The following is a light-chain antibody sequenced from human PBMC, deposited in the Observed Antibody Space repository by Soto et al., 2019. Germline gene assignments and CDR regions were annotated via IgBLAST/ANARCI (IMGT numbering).Light chain of an antibody. J-gene: IGKJ4*01. Sequence: EIVVTQSPATLSVSPGERATLSCRASQSVGNNFAWYQQKPGQAPRLLIFATSTRATGVPARFSGSGSGTEVTLTISSLQSEDFAVYYCQQYGDWPLTVGGGAKVEIE. CDR3: QQYGDWPLT. CDR1: QSVGNN. V-gene: IGKV3-15*01. CDR2: ATS.